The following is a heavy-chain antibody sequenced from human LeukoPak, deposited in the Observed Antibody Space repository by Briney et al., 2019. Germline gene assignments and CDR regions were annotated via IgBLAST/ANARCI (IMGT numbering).Heavy chain of an antibody. CDR3: ARSKNYYDSSGYYQTHYFDY. J-gene: IGHJ4*02. CDR1: GGSISSGDYY. CDR2: IYYSGST. Sequence: SQTLSLTCTVSGGSISSGDYYWSWIRQPPGKGLEWIGYIYYSGSTYYNPSLKSRVTISVDTSKNQFSLKLSSVTAADTAVYYCARSKNYYDSSGYYQTHYFDYWGQGTLVTVSS. D-gene: IGHD3-22*01. V-gene: IGHV4-30-4*01.